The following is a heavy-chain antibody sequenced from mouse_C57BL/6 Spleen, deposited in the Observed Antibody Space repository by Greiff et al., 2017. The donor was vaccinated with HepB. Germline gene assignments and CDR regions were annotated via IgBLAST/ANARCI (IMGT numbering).Heavy chain of an antibody. CDR2: IDPSDSYT. J-gene: IGHJ2*01. CDR1: GYTFTSYW. CDR3: ASSLLRYYFDY. D-gene: IGHD1-1*01. V-gene: IGHV1-59*01. Sequence: QVQLQQPGAELVRPGTSVKLSCKASGYTFTSYWMHWVKQRPGQGLEWIGVIDPSDSYTNYNQKFKGKATLTVDTSSSTAYMQLSSLTSEDSAVYYCASSLLRYYFDYWGQGTTLTVSS.